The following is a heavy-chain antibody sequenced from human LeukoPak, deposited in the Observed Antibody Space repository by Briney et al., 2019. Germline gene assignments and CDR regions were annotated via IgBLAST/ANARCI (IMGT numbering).Heavy chain of an antibody. CDR3: ARQDYYDSSGYYHEFDY. J-gene: IGHJ4*02. CDR2: IYPGDSDT. CDR1: GSSFTSYW. D-gene: IGHD3-22*01. V-gene: IGHV5-51*01. Sequence: GESLKISCKGSGSSFTSYWIGWVRPMPGKGLEWMGIIYPGDSDTRYSPSFQGQVTISADKSISTAYLQWSSLKASDTAMYYCARQDYYDSSGYYHEFDYWGQGTLVTVSS.